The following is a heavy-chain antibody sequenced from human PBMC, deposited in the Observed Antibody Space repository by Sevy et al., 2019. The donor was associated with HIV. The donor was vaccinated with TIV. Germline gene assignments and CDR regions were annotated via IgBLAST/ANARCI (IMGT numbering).Heavy chain of an antibody. Sequence: GGSLRLSCAASGFTFSSYWMSWVRQAPGKGLEWVANIKQDGSEKYYVDSVKGRFTISRDNAKNSLYLQMNSLRAEDTAVYYCARVPNGFGELSHFDYWGQGTLVTVSS. CDR1: GFTFSSYW. J-gene: IGHJ4*02. V-gene: IGHV3-7*03. CDR3: ARVPNGFGELSHFDY. D-gene: IGHD3-10*01. CDR2: IKQDGSEK.